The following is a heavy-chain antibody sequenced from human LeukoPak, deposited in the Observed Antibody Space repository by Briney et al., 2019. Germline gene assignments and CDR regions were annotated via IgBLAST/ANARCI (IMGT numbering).Heavy chain of an antibody. D-gene: IGHD1-26*01. V-gene: IGHV4-59*08. CDR2: IHYSGST. CDR3: ARHKTGGTYPLDY. Sequence: SETLSLTCTVSGGSMNTYFWSWIRQPPGKGLEWIGDIHYSGSTTYNPSLKSRVTISVDVSKNQFSLKLSSVTAADTAVYYCARHKTGGTYPLDYWGQGTLVTVSS. J-gene: IGHJ4*02. CDR1: GGSMNTYF.